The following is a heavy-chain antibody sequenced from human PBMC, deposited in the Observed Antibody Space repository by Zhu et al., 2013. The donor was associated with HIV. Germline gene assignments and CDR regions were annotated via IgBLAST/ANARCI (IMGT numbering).Heavy chain of an antibody. Sequence: EVQLVESGGGLVQPGGSLRLSCAASGFTFSSYWMSWVRQAPGKGLEWVANIKQDGSEKYYVDSVKGRFTISRDNAKNSLYLQMNSLRAEDTAVYYCARDRQQWLGNNFDYWGQGTLGHRLL. J-gene: IGHJ4*02. CDR3: ARDRQQWLGNNFDY. V-gene: IGHV3-7*01. D-gene: IGHD6-19*01. CDR2: IKQDGSEK. CDR1: GFTFSSYW.